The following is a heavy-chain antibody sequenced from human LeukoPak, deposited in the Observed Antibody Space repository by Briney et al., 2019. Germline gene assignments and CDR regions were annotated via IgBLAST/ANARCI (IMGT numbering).Heavy chain of an antibody. CDR1: GGSISSYY. CDR3: ARVSRLSMVRGVIPLYYFDY. J-gene: IGHJ4*02. CDR2: IYTSGST. V-gene: IGHV4-4*07. D-gene: IGHD3-10*01. Sequence: SETLSLTCTVSGGSISSYYWSWIRQPAGKGLEWIGRIYTSGSTNYNPSLKSRVTMSVDTSKNQFSLKLSSVTAADTAVYYCARVSRLSMVRGVIPLYYFDYWGQGTLVTVSS.